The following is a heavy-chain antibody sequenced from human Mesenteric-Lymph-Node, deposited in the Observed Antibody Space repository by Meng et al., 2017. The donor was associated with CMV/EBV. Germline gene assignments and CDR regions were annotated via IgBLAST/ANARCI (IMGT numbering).Heavy chain of an antibody. J-gene: IGHJ4*02. CDR2: IYRGDNT. D-gene: IGHD3-10*01. Sequence: VALVGSGGGLVQPGGSLRLSCAASGINVRDKYMSWVRQAPGKGLEWVCIIYRGDNTYYIDSVKDRFTVSRDNSKNTMYLQMNSLRVEDTAVYYCTGDSVSNPNLDYWGQGTLVTVSS. V-gene: IGHV3-66*01. CDR3: TGDSVSNPNLDY. CDR1: GINVRDKY.